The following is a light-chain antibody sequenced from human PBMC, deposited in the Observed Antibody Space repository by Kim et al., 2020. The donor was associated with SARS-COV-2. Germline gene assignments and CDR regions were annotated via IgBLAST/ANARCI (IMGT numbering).Light chain of an antibody. CDR3: SSYAGSKV. J-gene: IGLJ2*01. CDR2: EVS. V-gene: IGLV2-8*01. Sequence: SPGQSVNISCTGTSSDVGGYNYGSWYQQHPGKAPKLMIYEVSKRPSGVPDRFSGSKSGNTASLTVSGLQAEDEADYYCSSYAGSKVFGGGTQLTVL. CDR1: SSDVGGYNY.